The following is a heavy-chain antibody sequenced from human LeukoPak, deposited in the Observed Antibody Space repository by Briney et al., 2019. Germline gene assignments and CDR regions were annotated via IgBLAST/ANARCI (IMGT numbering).Heavy chain of an antibody. D-gene: IGHD5-18*01. J-gene: IGHJ6*03. CDR2: INPSGGST. CDR1: GYTFTSYY. V-gene: IGHV1-46*01. Sequence: ASVKVSCKASGYTFTSYYMHWVRQAPGQGLEWMGIINPSGGSTSYAQKFQGRVTMTRNTSISTAYMELSSLRSEDTAVYYCARGRRGYSYGPSLYYYMDVWGKGTTVTISS. CDR3: ARGRRGYSYGPSLYYYMDV.